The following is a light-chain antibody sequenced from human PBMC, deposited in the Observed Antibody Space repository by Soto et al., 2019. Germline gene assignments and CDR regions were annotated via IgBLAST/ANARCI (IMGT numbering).Light chain of an antibody. CDR2: SNN. V-gene: IGLV1-44*01. CDR1: ISNIGTNP. J-gene: IGLJ1*01. CDR3: AAWYDSVNGRGYV. Sequence: QAVVTQPPSASGTPGQRVTISCSGSISNIGTNPVSWYQQLPGTAPKLLIFSNNQRPSGVTDRFSGSKSGTSASLAISGLQSEDEADYFCAAWYDSVNGRGYVFGTGTKLTVL.